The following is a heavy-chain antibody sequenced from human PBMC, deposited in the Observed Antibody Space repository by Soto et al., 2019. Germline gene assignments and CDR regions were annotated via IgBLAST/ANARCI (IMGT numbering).Heavy chain of an antibody. CDR3: ARTTFYDIFTAYYSLFDY. V-gene: IGHV4-31*01. J-gene: IGHJ4*02. Sequence: QVQLQESGPGLVKPSQTLTLTCTVSGGSISSGSFYWSWIRQHPGKGLEWIGHISDSGSSYYNPSLESPVTISGDTSKNQFSLKLSAVTAADTAVYFCARTTFYDIFTAYYSLFDYWGQGTLVTVSS. CDR1: GGSISSGSFY. D-gene: IGHD3-9*01. CDR2: ISDSGSS.